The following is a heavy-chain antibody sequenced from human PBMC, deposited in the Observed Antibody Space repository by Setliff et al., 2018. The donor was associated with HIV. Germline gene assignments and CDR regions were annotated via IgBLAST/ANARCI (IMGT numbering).Heavy chain of an antibody. D-gene: IGHD3-3*01. J-gene: IGHJ3*01. V-gene: IGHV3-11*05. CDR3: TRDNGQSGYSAFDV. CDR1: GFTFNDYH. CDR2: IGSLGDK. Sequence: LRLSCVGSGFTFNDYHISWIRQAPGKGLEWISYIGSLGDKEYADSVKGRFTISRDNARKSVYLQIDSLRAEDTAVYFCTRDNGQSGYSAFDVWGQGTMVTVS.